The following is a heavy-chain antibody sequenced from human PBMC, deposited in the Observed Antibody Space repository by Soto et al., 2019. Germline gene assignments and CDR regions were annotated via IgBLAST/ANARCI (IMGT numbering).Heavy chain of an antibody. J-gene: IGHJ5*02. V-gene: IGHV3-33*01. CDR1: GFTFSSYG. Sequence: QVQLVESGGGVVQPGRSLRLSCAASGFTFSSYGMHWVRQAPGKGLEWVAVIWYDGSNKYYADSVKGRITISRDNSKNTPYLQMNRPRAEGTAVYYCARAQADYCSGGRGISFAPWGQGTLVTVSA. CDR3: ARAQADYCSGGRGISFAP. CDR2: IWYDGSNK. D-gene: IGHD2-15*01.